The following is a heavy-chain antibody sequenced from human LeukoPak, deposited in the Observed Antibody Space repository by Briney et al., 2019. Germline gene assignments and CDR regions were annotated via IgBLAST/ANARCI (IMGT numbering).Heavy chain of an antibody. D-gene: IGHD2-2*01. CDR2: ISGSGGST. Sequence: GGSLRLSCAASGFTFSSCAMSWVRQAPGKGLEWVSAISGSGGSTYYADSVKGRFTISRDNSKNTLYLQMNSLRAEDTAVYYCAKDLREYQLLSGDYWGQGTLVTVSS. V-gene: IGHV3-23*01. CDR3: AKDLREYQLLSGDY. CDR1: GFTFSSCA. J-gene: IGHJ4*02.